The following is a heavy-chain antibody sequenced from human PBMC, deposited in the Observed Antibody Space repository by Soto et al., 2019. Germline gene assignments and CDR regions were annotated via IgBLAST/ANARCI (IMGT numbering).Heavy chain of an antibody. CDR3: ARDGDGRMTTNPYYYNGMDV. D-gene: IGHD4-4*01. Sequence: SETLSLTCTVSGGSISSYYWSWIRQPPGKGLEWIGYIYYSGSTNYNPSLKSRVTISVDTSKNQFSLKLSSVTAADTAVYYCARDGDGRMTTNPYYYNGMDVWGPGTTVTVSS. J-gene: IGHJ6*02. CDR1: GGSISSYY. CDR2: IYYSGST. V-gene: IGHV4-59*01.